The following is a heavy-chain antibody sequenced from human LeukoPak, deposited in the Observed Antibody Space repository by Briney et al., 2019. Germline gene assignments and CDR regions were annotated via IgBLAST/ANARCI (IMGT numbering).Heavy chain of an antibody. J-gene: IGHJ4*02. CDR1: GFTFSSYG. CDR3: TRDRGFCTGATFHPNDY. CDR2: ITSNSFI. D-gene: IGHD2-8*02. Sequence: GGSLRLSCAASGFTFSSYGMNWVRQAPGKGLEWVSSITSNSFIYFADSVKGRFTISRDNAKNSLYLQMNSLRAEDTAVYYCTRDRGFCTGATFHPNDYWGQGTLVTVSS. V-gene: IGHV3-21*01.